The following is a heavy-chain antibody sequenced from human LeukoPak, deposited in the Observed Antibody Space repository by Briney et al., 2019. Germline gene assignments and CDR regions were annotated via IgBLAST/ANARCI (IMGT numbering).Heavy chain of an antibody. CDR1: GGSISSYY. CDR2: IYYSGST. CDR3: ARGGTAFDI. Sequence: PSETLSLTCTVSGGSISSYYWSWLRQPPGKGLEWLGYIYYSGSTNYNPSLKSRVTISVDKSKNQFSLKLRSVTAADTALYYCARGGTAFDIWGQGTMVTVSS. J-gene: IGHJ3*02. V-gene: IGHV4-59*12. D-gene: IGHD1-26*01.